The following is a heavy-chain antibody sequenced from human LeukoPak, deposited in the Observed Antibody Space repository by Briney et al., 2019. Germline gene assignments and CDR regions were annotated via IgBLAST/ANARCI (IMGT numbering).Heavy chain of an antibody. D-gene: IGHD5-24*01. V-gene: IGHV3-11*01. CDR2: RSSSGNTI. CDR3: ARARDGYNYYPFDY. CDR1: GFTFSDYY. J-gene: IGHJ4*02. Sequence: GGSLRLSCAASGFTFSDYYMNWIRQAPGKGLEWISYRSSSGNTIYYADSVKGRFTISRDNAKNSLYLQMNSLRAEDTAVYYCARARDGYNYYPFDYWGRGTLVTVSS.